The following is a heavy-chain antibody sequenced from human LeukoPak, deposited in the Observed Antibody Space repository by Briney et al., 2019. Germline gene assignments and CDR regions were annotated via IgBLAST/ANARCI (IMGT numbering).Heavy chain of an antibody. CDR1: GFTFTSYD. CDR2: MNPNSGNT. CDR3: VKESGAVFGPDYFDS. V-gene: IGHV1-8*01. Sequence: ASVKVSCKASGFTFTSYDINWVRQASGQGLEWMGWMNPNSGNTGYTQKFQGRVAMTRDNSITTAHMELSSLRSEDTAVYYCVKESGAVFGPDYFDSWGQGTLVTVSS. D-gene: IGHD6-19*01. J-gene: IGHJ4*02.